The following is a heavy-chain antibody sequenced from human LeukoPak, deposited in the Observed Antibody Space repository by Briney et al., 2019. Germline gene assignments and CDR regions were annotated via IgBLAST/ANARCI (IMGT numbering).Heavy chain of an antibody. D-gene: IGHD2-15*01. Sequence: SETLSLTCTVSGGSISSYYWSWTRQPPGKGLEWIGNIYYSASIYYNPSLKSRVTISVDTTKNQFSLNLSSVTAADTAAYYCARAVVASPYYYFYGVDVWGQGTTVTVSS. CDR3: ARAVVASPYYYFYGVDV. CDR2: IYYSASI. V-gene: IGHV4-59*12. J-gene: IGHJ6*02. CDR1: GGSISSYY.